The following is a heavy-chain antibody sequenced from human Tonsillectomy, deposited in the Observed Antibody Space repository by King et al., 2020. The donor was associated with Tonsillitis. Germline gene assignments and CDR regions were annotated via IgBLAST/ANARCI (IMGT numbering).Heavy chain of an antibody. CDR3: AHVVTAITYDAFDI. D-gene: IGHD2-21*02. CDR1: GFSLSTSGVG. J-gene: IGHJ3*02. Sequence: ITLKESGPTLVKPTQTLTLTCTFSGFSLSTSGVGVGCIRQPPGKALEWLALIYWNDDKRYSPSLKSRLTITKDTSKNQVVLTMTNMDPVDTATYYCAHVVTAITYDAFDIWGQGTMVTVSS. V-gene: IGHV2-5*01. CDR2: IYWNDDK.